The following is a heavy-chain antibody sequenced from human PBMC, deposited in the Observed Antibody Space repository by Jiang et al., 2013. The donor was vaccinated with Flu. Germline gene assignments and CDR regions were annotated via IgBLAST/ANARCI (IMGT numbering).Heavy chain of an antibody. Sequence: VQLLESGGGLVQPGGSLRLSCAASGFPFSSYELNWVRQAPGKGLEWVSYISGGGSTIYYADSVKGRFTISRDNAKNSMYLQMKSLRAEDTAVYYCARDTDSDYGDYVPFEYWGQGTLVTVSA. D-gene: IGHD4-17*01. J-gene: IGHJ4*02. CDR1: GFPFSSYE. CDR3: ARDTDSDYGDYVPFEY. CDR2: ISGGGSTI. V-gene: IGHV3-48*03.